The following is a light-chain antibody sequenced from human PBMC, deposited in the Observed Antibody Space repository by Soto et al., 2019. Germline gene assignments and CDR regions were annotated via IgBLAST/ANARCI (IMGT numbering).Light chain of an antibody. CDR1: SSNIGAGYD. CDR3: QSYDRSRYVV. CDR2: GNS. J-gene: IGLJ2*01. V-gene: IGLV1-40*01. Sequence: QPVLTQPTSVSGAPGQRVTISCTGSSSNIGAGYDVHWYQQLPGTAPKLLIYGNSNRPSGVPDRFSGSKSGTSASLAITGLQAEDEADYYCQSYDRSRYVVFGGGTKLTVL.